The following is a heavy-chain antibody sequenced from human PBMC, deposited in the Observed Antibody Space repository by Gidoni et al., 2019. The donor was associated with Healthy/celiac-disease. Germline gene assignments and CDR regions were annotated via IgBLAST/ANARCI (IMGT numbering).Heavy chain of an antibody. J-gene: IGHJ4*02. D-gene: IGHD6-13*01. CDR2: INHSGST. CDR1: GGSFIGYY. Sequence: VQLQQWAAGLLKPSETLSLTCAVYGGSFIGYYWSWIRQPPGKGLEWIGEINHSGSTNYNPSLKSRVTISVDTSKNQFSLKLSSVTAADTAVYYCARRIAAAGGRYFDYWGQGTLVTVSS. CDR3: ARRIAAAGGRYFDY. V-gene: IGHV4-34*01.